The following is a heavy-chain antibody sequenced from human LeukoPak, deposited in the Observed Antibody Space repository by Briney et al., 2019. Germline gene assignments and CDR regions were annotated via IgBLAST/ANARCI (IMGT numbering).Heavy chain of an antibody. Sequence: KPSETLSLTCAVYGGSFSGYYWSWIRQPPGKRLEWIGEINHSGSTNYNPSLKSRVTISVDTSKNQFSLKLSSVTAADTAVYYCARQTMVRGVIMSPRPLFDYWGQGTLVTVSS. CDR2: INHSGST. J-gene: IGHJ4*02. CDR3: ARQTMVRGVIMSPRPLFDY. CDR1: GGSFSGYY. D-gene: IGHD3-10*01. V-gene: IGHV4-34*01.